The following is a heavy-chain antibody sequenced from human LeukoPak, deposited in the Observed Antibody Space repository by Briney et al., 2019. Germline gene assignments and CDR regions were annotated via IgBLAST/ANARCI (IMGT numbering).Heavy chain of an antibody. CDR3: AREGTTVTTGLDY. Sequence: PSQTLSLTCTVSGGSISSGGYYWSWIRQHPGKGLEWIGYIYYSGSTYYNPSLKSRVTISVDTSKNQFSLKLSSVTAADTAVYYCAREGTTVTTGLDYWGQGTLVTVSS. CDR2: IYYSGST. D-gene: IGHD4-17*01. CDR1: GGSISSGGYY. J-gene: IGHJ4*02. V-gene: IGHV4-31*03.